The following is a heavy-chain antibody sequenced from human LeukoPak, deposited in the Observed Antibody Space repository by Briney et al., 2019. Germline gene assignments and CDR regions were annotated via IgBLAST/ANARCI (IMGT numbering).Heavy chain of an antibody. V-gene: IGHV4-59*10. CDR1: GGSFSGYY. CDR2: IQTSGST. CDR3: ARGPPGYYDVS. J-gene: IGHJ5*02. D-gene: IGHD3-3*01. Sequence: PPETLSLTCAVYGGSFSGYYWSWIRQPAGKRLEWIGRIQTSGSTYYNPSLKSRVTISVDTSKNHFSLKLSSVTAADTAVYYCARGPPGYYDVSWGQGTLVTVSS.